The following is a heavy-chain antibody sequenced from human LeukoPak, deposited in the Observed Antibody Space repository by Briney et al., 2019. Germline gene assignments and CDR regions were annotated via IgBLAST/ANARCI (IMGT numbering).Heavy chain of an antibody. J-gene: IGHJ5*02. Sequence: GASVKDSCKASGYTFISSDINWVRQASGQGLDWLGWKNPNSSNRAYAPKFQGRVTMTRDTSTSTAYMELSSLDYDDTAVYYCARGLPTRGSSWFEPWGQGTLVTVSS. D-gene: IGHD1-26*01. CDR2: KNPNSSNR. CDR3: ARGLPTRGSSWFEP. CDR1: GYTFISSD. V-gene: IGHV1-8*01.